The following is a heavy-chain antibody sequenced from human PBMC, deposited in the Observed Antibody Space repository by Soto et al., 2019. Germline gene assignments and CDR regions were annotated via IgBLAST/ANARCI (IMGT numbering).Heavy chain of an antibody. CDR3: ARDVGPVTIFGEALSGYFDF. D-gene: IGHD3-3*01. Sequence: EVQLVGSGGGLVQPGGSLRLSCAVSGFSFGTYWMSWVRQGPGKGLEWLASIKEDGSERYYLDSVKGRFTISRDNAKDSLSLQMTSLRGEDTAFYYCARDVGPVTIFGEALSGYFDFWGQGTLVTVSS. CDR2: IKEDGSER. V-gene: IGHV3-7*03. CDR1: GFSFGTYW. J-gene: IGHJ4*02.